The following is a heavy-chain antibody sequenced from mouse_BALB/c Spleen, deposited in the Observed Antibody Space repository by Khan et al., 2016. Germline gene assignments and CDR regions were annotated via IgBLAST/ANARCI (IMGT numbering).Heavy chain of an antibody. CDR2: IYPGSGNT. Sequence: QVQLQQPGPELVKPGASVKISCKASGYTFTDYYINWVKQKPGQGLEWIGWIYPGSGNTKYNEKFKGKATLTVDTSSSTAYMQLSSLTSEDTAVYFCARQLGLRAMDYWGQGTSVTVSS. J-gene: IGHJ4*01. CDR3: ARQLGLRAMDY. V-gene: IGHV1-84*02. D-gene: IGHD3-1*01. CDR1: GYTFTDYY.